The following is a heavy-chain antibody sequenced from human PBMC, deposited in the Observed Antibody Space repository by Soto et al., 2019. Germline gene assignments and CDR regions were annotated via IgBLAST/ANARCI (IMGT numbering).Heavy chain of an antibody. D-gene: IGHD3-22*01. CDR3: AKSTFLYYYDSRAYWTFFDP. J-gene: IGHJ5*02. V-gene: IGHV4-31*03. CDR1: GGSISSGGYY. CDR2: IYYSGST. Sequence: SETLSLTCTVSGGSISSGGYYWSWIRQHPGKGPEWIGYIYYSGSTYYNPSLKSRVTISVDTSKNQFSLKLSSVTAADTAVYYCAKSTFLYYYDSRAYWTFFDPWGQGTLVTGSS.